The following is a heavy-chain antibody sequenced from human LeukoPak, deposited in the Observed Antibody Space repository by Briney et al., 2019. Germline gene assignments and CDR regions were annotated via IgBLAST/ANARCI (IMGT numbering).Heavy chain of an antibody. D-gene: IGHD6-19*01. CDR3: ASDGGSGWHNLDY. CDR1: GFTFSSYS. CDR2: ISSSSSYI. J-gene: IGHJ4*02. Sequence: GGSLRLSCAASGFTFSSYSMIWVRQAPGKGLEWVSSISSSSSYIYYADSVKGRFTISRDNAKNSLYLQMNSLRAEDTAVYYCASDGGSGWHNLDYWGQGTLVIVSS. V-gene: IGHV3-21*01.